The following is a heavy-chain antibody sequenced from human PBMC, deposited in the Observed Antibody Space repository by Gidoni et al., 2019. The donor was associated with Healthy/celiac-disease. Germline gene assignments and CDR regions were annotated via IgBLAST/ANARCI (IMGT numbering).Heavy chain of an antibody. CDR1: GGSTSSYY. Sequence: QVQLQESGPGLVKHSETPSLTCTVSGGSTSSYYWSWIRRPPGKGLEWIRYIYYSGSNNYNPSLKSRFTISVDTSKNQFSLKLSSVTAADTAVYYCARGFSKYYDFWSGYYLGGMDVWGQGTTVTVSS. D-gene: IGHD3-3*01. V-gene: IGHV4-59*01. J-gene: IGHJ6*02. CDR3: ARGFSKYYDFWSGYYLGGMDV. CDR2: IYYSGSN.